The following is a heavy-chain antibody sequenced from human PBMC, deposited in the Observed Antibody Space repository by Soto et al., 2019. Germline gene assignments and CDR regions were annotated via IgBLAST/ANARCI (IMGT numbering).Heavy chain of an antibody. V-gene: IGHV1-69*13. D-gene: IGHD3-10*01. CDR2: IVPVFGTA. Sequence: SVKVSCKASGGTSNKNANSWVRQAPGQGLEWMGGIVPVFGTANYAQKFRGRVRITADDSTRTLNMELSSLRSDDTAVYYCATLQGSGTYYDDDYWGQGTLVTVSS. CDR3: ATLQGSGTYYDDDY. J-gene: IGHJ4*02. CDR1: GGTSNKNA.